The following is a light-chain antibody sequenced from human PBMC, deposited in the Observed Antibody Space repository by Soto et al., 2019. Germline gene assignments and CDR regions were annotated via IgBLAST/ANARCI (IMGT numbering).Light chain of an antibody. J-gene: IGKJ1*01. CDR2: AAS. CDR3: QQSFIAPWT. Sequence: DIQMTQSPSSLSSSVGDRVTITFRASQSISTDLNWYQEKPGKVPNLLIFAASSLLSGVPSRFSGSGSGTDFTLTITSLQAEDSATYYCQQSFIAPWTFGQGTKVDIK. V-gene: IGKV1-39*01. CDR1: QSISTD.